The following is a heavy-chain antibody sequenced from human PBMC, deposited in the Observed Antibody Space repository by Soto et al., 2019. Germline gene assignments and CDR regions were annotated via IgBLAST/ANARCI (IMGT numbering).Heavy chain of an antibody. J-gene: IGHJ3*01. CDR2: ISYDGSNQ. D-gene: IGHD3-10*01. V-gene: IGHV3-30*18. CDR3: AKGALGVTWGAFDF. Sequence: QLVESGGGVVQPGESLRLSCAASGFSFSTYGMHWVRQAPGKGLEWVAVISYDGSNQYYEDSVKGRFTISRDNSKNTLYLQMNSLRPEDTARYYCAKGALGVTWGAFDFWGQGTLVPVSS. CDR1: GFSFSTYG.